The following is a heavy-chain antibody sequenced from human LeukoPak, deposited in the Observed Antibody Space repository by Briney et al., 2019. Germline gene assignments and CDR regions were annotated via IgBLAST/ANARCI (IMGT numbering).Heavy chain of an antibody. V-gene: IGHV3-11*01. J-gene: IGHJ4*02. CDR1: GFIFSEFY. Sequence: GGSLRLSCAASGFIFSEFYMSWVRQSPGKGLEWISYISGSGHDINYVDSVKGRLTVSRDNAKNSLYLQMNSLSADDTAIYYCARTARSGDIRGQGTLVTVSS. D-gene: IGHD1-1*01. CDR2: ISGSGHDI. CDR3: ARTARSGDI.